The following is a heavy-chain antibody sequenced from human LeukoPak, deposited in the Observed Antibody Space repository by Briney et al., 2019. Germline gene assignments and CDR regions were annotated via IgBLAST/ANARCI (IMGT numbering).Heavy chain of an antibody. V-gene: IGHV3-23*01. CDR3: AKGPYYDFWSGYYIDY. CDR1: GFTFSSYA. CDR2: ISGSGGST. D-gene: IGHD3-3*01. J-gene: IGHJ4*02. Sequence: GGSLRLSCAASGFTFSSYAMSWVRQAPGKGLEWVSAISGSGGSTYYADSVKGRFTISSDNSKNTLYLQMNSLRAEDTAVYYCAKGPYYDFWSGYYIDYWGQGTLVTVSS.